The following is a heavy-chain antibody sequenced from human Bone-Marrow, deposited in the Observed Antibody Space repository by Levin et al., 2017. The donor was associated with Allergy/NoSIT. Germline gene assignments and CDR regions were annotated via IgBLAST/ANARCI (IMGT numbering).Heavy chain of an antibody. Sequence: SQTLSLTCTVSGGSISSSSYYWGWIRQPPGKGLEWIGSIYYSGSTYYNPSLKSRVTISVDTSKNQFSLKLSSVTAADTAVYYCARRGVVVVPAARIISGHWFDPWGQGTLVTVSS. CDR1: GGSISSSSYY. D-gene: IGHD2-2*01. V-gene: IGHV4-39*01. J-gene: IGHJ5*02. CDR3: ARRGVVVVPAARIISGHWFDP. CDR2: IYYSGST.